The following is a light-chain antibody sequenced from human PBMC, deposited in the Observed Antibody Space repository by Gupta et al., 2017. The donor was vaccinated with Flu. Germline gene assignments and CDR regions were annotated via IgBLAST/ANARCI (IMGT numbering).Light chain of an antibody. CDR1: QSVSSW. Sequence: EFALTHSPSTLWLCPEERATLACRASQSVSSWLAWYQQKPGQAPRLLIYEASNRATGISARFSGSGSGTDFTLTISSLEPEDFAVYYCQQRSNWPWTFGQGTKVEIK. V-gene: IGKV3-11*01. J-gene: IGKJ1*01. CDR2: EAS. CDR3: QQRSNWPWT.